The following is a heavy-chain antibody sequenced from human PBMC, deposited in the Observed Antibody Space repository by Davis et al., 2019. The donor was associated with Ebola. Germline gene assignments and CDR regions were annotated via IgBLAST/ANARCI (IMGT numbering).Heavy chain of an antibody. V-gene: IGHV1-46*01. D-gene: IGHD1-26*01. J-gene: IGHJ3*02. CDR2: LNPSGGST. CDR1: GYTFSNSY. CDR3: ARDNPHYSGSYYAFDI. Sequence: ASVKVSCKASGYTFSNSYIHWVRQAPGQGLEWVGALNPSGGSTRYTQKFQGRVSMTSGTSTSTFYMELSSLTSEDTALYYCARDNPHYSGSYYAFDIWGQGTKVTVSS.